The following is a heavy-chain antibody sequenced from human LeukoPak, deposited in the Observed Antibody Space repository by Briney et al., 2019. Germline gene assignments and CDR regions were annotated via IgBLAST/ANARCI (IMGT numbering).Heavy chain of an antibody. CDR2: IYYSGST. Sequence: PSETLSLTCTVSGGSISSGGYYWSWIRQHPGKGLEWIGYIYYSGSTYYNPPLKSRVTISVDTSKNQFSLKLSSVTAADTAVYYCARPGIPAAIESWFDPWGQGTLVTVSS. CDR3: ARPGIPAAIESWFDP. D-gene: IGHD6-13*01. V-gene: IGHV4-31*03. J-gene: IGHJ5*02. CDR1: GGSISSGGYY.